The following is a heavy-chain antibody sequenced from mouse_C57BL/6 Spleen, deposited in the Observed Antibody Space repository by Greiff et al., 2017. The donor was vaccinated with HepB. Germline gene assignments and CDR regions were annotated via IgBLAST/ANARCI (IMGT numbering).Heavy chain of an antibody. D-gene: IGHD2-4*01. Sequence: QVQLQQPGAELVKPGASVKLSCKASGYTFTSYWMHWVKQRPGQGLEWIGMIHPNSGSTNYNEKFKSKATLTVDKSSSTAYMQLSSLTSEDSAVYYCARDGDLYYDYVDYWGQGTTLTVSS. CDR1: GYTFTSYW. J-gene: IGHJ2*01. CDR3: ARDGDLYYDYVDY. V-gene: IGHV1-64*01. CDR2: IHPNSGST.